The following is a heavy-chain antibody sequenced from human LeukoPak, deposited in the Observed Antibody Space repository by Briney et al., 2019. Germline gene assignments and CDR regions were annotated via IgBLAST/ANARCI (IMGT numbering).Heavy chain of an antibody. D-gene: IGHD1-26*01. CDR3: ARVAAPGSYFYYYGMDV. Sequence: ASVKVSCKASGGTFSSYAISWVRQAPGQGLEWMGGIIPIFGTANYAQKFQGRVTITADESTSTAYMELSSLRSEDTAVYYCARVAAPGSYFYYYGMDVWGQGTTVTVSS. V-gene: IGHV1-69*13. CDR2: IIPIFGTA. J-gene: IGHJ6*02. CDR1: GGTFSSYA.